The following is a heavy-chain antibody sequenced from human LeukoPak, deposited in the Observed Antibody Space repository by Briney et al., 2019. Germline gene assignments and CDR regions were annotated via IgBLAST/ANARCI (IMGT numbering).Heavy chain of an antibody. CDR2: INPSGGST. J-gene: IGHJ4*02. V-gene: IGHV1-46*01. CDR1: GYTFTSYY. D-gene: IGHD3-10*01. Sequence: ASVKVSCKASGYTFTSYYMHWVRQAPGQGLEWMGMINPSGGSTSYAQKFQGRVTMTRDTSTSTVYMELSSLRSEDTAVYYCARDLFYYGSGSYCDYWGQGTLVTVSS. CDR3: ARDLFYYGSGSYCDY.